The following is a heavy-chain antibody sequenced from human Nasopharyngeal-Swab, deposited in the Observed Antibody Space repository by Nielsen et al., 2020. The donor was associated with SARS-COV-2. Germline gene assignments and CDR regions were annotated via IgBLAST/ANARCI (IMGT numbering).Heavy chain of an antibody. Sequence: GGSLRLSCAASGFTFSSYAMSWVRQAPGKGLEWVSAISGGTGCTFYADSVKGRFTISRDNSKNTLFLQMNSLRAEDTAVYYCAKDYIRRGSNWGQGTLVTVSS. CDR1: GFTFSSYA. CDR3: AKDYIRRGSN. D-gene: IGHD2-15*01. CDR2: ISGGTGCT. V-gene: IGHV3-23*01. J-gene: IGHJ4*02.